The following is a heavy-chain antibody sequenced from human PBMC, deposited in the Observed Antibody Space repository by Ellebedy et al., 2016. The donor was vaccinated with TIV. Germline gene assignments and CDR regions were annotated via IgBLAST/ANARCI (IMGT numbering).Heavy chain of an antibody. Sequence: ASVKVSXXASGYTFTDYYMHWVRQAPGQGLEWMGWINPDSGGTNYAQKFQGWVTMTRDTSISTAYMELSRLRSDDTAVYYCARGARGSGPRIAARYEYFQHWGQGTLVTVSS. CDR1: GYTFTDYY. D-gene: IGHD6-6*01. V-gene: IGHV1-2*04. J-gene: IGHJ1*01. CDR3: ARGARGSGPRIAARYEYFQH. CDR2: INPDSGGT.